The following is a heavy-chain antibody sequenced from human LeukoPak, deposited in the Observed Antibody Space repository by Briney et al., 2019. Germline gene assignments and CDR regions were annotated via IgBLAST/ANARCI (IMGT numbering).Heavy chain of an antibody. CDR1: GYTFTNYH. CDR2: MNPINGDS. V-gene: IGHV1-8*03. Sequence: ASVKVSCKASGYTFTNYHINWVRQATGQGLEWGGWMNPINGDSGFAQKFQGRVTITISCSISTSYMELRSLTSEDTAVYFCARTTSFTASGYDYWGPGTLVTVSS. CDR3: ARTTSFTASGYDY. D-gene: IGHD6-25*01. J-gene: IGHJ4*02.